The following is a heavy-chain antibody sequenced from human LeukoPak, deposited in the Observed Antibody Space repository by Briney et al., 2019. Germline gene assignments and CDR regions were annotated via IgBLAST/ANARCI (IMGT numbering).Heavy chain of an antibody. V-gene: IGHV3-23*01. CDR2: ISGSGGST. D-gene: IGHD6-19*01. CDR1: GFTFSSYA. Sequence: PGGSLRLSCAASGFTFSSYAMSWVRQAPGKGLEWVSAISGSGGSTYYADSVKGRFTISRDNAKNSLYLQMNSLRAEDTAVYYCARARSGWLYDAFDIWGQGTMVTVSS. CDR3: ARARSGWLYDAFDI. J-gene: IGHJ3*02.